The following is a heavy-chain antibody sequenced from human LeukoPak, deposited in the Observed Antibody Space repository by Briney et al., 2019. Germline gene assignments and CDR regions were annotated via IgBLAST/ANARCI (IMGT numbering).Heavy chain of an antibody. CDR3: VRLASGYLFDY. J-gene: IGHJ4*02. Sequence: SETLSLTCAVYGGSFSSYYWSWIRQPPGKGLEWIGYIYYSGSTNYNPSLKSRVTISVDTSKNQFSLKLSSVTAADTAVYYCVRLASGYLFDYWGQGTLVTVSS. V-gene: IGHV4-59*01. CDR2: IYYSGST. D-gene: IGHD3-22*01. CDR1: GGSFSSYY.